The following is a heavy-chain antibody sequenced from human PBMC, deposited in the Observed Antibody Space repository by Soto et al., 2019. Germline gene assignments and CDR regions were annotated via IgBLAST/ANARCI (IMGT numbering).Heavy chain of an antibody. CDR2: IYYSGST. Sequence: QLQLQESGPGLVKPSETLSLTCTVSGGSISSSSYYWGWIRQPPGKGLEWIGSIYYSGSTYYNPSLKSRVTISVDTSKNQFSLKLSSVTAADTAVYYCARHKEKWFLPDSNWFDPWGQGTLVTVSS. CDR3: ARHKEKWFLPDSNWFDP. D-gene: IGHD3-22*01. CDR1: GGSISSSSYY. V-gene: IGHV4-39*01. J-gene: IGHJ5*02.